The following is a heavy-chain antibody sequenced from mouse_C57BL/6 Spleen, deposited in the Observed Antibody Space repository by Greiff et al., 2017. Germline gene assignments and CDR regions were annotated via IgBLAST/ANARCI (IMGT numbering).Heavy chain of an antibody. CDR3: ARNYGISYADWYFDV. J-gene: IGHJ1*03. D-gene: IGHD1-1*01. CDR1: GYTFTDYY. CDR2: INPYNGGP. Sequence: VQLKQSGPVLVKPGASVKMSCKASGYTFTDYYMHWVKQSHGKSLEWIGDINPYNGGPSYNQKLKGKAQLTVDKSSRTAYLELNSLTSEDSSVYYCARNYGISYADWYFDVWGTGTTVTVSS. V-gene: IGHV1-19*01.